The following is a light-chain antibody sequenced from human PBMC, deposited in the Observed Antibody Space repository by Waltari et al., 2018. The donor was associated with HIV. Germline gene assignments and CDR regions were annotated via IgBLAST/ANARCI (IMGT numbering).Light chain of an antibody. Sequence: QSVLTQPPSASGTPGQSVTISCSGSSSNIGSTYVYWYQPPPGTAPKLLIYRNNQRPSGVPDRFSGFKSGTSASLAISGLRSEDEADYYCAAWDDNLSGWVFGGGSKLTIL. V-gene: IGLV1-47*01. J-gene: IGLJ3*02. CDR2: RNN. CDR3: AAWDDNLSGWV. CDR1: SSNIGSTY.